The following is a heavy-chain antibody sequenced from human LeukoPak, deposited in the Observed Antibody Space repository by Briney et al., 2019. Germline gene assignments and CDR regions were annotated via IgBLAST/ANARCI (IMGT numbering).Heavy chain of an antibody. J-gene: IGHJ5*01. CDR3: ARGGFGSGSYSDS. CDR2: MNPNSGDT. D-gene: IGHD3-10*01. Sequence: ASVKVSCKASGYTFTSYDINWVRQATGQGLEWMGWMNPNSGDTGYVQKFQGRVTMTRDTSISTAYMELSSLRSEDKAVSSCARGGFGSGSYSDSWGQGTLVTVSS. CDR1: GYTFTSYD. V-gene: IGHV1-8*01.